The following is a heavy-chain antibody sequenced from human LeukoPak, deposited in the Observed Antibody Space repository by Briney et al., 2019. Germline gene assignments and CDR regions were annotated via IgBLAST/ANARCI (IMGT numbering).Heavy chain of an antibody. CDR2: IIPIFGTA. J-gene: IGHJ6*01. Sequence: EASVTVSCKASGGTFTSYAISWVRQAPGQGLEWMGGIIPIFGTANYAQKFQGRVTITADESTSTAYMELSSLRSEETAVYCCARDSRPYYYGMDVCGQGTTVTVSS. CDR3: ARDSRPYYYGMDV. CDR1: GGTFTSYA. V-gene: IGHV1-69*13.